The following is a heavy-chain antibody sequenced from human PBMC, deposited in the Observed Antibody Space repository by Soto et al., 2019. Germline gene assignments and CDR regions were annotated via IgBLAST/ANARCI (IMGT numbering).Heavy chain of an antibody. Sequence: QITLNESGPTQVKPRQTLTLTCTFSGFSLTTSGVGVGWIRQSPGKAPEWLALIYWDDDKRYSPSLTSGLTITKYTSKNQVVLTMSDLDPADTATSYCAHRVLRTVFGLVTTTAIYFDFWGQGTPVAVSS. CDR2: IYWDDDK. CDR1: GFSLTTSGVG. J-gene: IGHJ4*02. D-gene: IGHD3-3*01. CDR3: AHRVLRTVFGLVTTTAIYFDF. V-gene: IGHV2-5*02.